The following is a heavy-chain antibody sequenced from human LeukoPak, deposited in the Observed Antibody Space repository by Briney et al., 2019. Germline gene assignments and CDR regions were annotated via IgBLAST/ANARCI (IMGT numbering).Heavy chain of an antibody. Sequence: GRSLRLSCAASGFTFDDYAMHWVRQAPGKGLEGVSGISWNSGSIGYADSVKGRFTISRDNAKNSLYLQMNSLRAEDTALYYCAKDRAEDIVGGFDYWGQGTLVTVSS. J-gene: IGHJ4*02. CDR3: AKDRAEDIVGGFDY. V-gene: IGHV3-9*01. D-gene: IGHD2-15*01. CDR2: ISWNSGSI. CDR1: GFTFDDYA.